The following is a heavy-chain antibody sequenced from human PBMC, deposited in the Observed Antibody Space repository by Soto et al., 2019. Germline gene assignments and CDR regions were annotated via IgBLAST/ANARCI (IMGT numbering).Heavy chain of an antibody. CDR3: AKGPAIVLVPAAKNYYYGMDV. D-gene: IGHD2-2*01. J-gene: IGHJ6*02. CDR2: ISYDGSNK. CDR1: GFTFSSYG. Sequence: QVQLVESGGGEVQPGRSLRLSCAASGFTFSSYGMHWVRQAPGKGLEWVAVISYDGSNKYYADSVKGRFTISRDNSKNTLYLQMNSLRAEDTAVYYCAKGPAIVLVPAAKNYYYGMDVWGQGTTVTVSS. V-gene: IGHV3-30*18.